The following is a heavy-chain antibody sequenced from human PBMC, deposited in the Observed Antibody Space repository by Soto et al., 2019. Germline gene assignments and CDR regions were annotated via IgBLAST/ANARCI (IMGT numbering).Heavy chain of an antibody. V-gene: IGHV4-31*03. D-gene: IGHD6-13*01. CDR3: ARAKKGIAAAENWFDP. J-gene: IGHJ5*02. CDR2: IYYSGST. Sequence: QVQLQESGPGLVKPSQTLSLTCTVSGGSISSGGYYWSWIRQHPGKGLEWIGYIYYSGSTYYNPSLKSRVTISVDTSKNQFSLKLSSVTAADTAVYYCARAKKGIAAAENWFDPWSQGTLVTVSS. CDR1: GGSISSGGYY.